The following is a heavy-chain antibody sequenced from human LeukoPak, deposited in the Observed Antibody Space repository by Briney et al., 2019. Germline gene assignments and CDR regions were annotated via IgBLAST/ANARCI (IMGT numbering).Heavy chain of an antibody. CDR1: GGTFSSYA. CDR2: IIPIFGTA. V-gene: IGHV1-69*13. CDR3: ARDGGLGYCSGGSCYSPFSY. D-gene: IGHD2-15*01. J-gene: IGHJ4*02. Sequence: GASVKVSCKASGGTFSSYAISWVRQAPGQGLEWMGGIIPIFGTANYAQKLQGRVTITADESTSTAYMELSSLRAEDTAVYYCARDGGLGYCSGGSCYSPFSYWGQGTLVTVSS.